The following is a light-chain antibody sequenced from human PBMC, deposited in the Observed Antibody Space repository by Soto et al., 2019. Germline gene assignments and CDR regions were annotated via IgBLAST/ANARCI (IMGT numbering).Light chain of an antibody. CDR3: LPLNTYPWT. J-gene: IGKJ1*01. CDR2: AAS. V-gene: IGKV1-17*01. CDR1: QVITND. Sequence: IQMTQSPSSLSASVGDRLSITCRASQVITNDLGWYQQKPGKAPKRLIYAASTLQSGVPSRFSGSGSGTAFTLTISSLQPEDVATYSCLPLNTYPWTFGQGTKVEIK.